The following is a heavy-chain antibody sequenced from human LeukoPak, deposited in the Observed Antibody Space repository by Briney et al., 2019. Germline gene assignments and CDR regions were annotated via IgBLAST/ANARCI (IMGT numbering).Heavy chain of an antibody. J-gene: IGHJ5*02. CDR2: INHSGST. CDR1: GGSFSGYY. CDR3: ARGCSSTSCYAGEPDWFDP. Sequence: SETLSLTCAVYGGSFSGYYWSWIRQPPGKGLEWIGEINHSGSTNYNPSLKSRVTISVDTSKNQFSLKLSSATAADTAVYYCARGCSSTSCYAGEPDWFDPWGQGTLVTVSS. V-gene: IGHV4-34*01. D-gene: IGHD2-2*01.